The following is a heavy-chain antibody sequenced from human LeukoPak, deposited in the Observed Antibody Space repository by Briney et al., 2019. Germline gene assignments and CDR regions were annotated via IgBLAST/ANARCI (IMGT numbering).Heavy chain of an antibody. CDR3: VRDKYRFDY. J-gene: IGHJ4*02. D-gene: IGHD3-16*02. CDR1: GFTLSTYG. V-gene: IGHV3-30*03. Sequence: PGRSLRLSCAASGFTLSTYGMHWVRQAPGKGLEWVEVISDGGSNQYYADSVKGRFTISRDNSKNTLYLQMNSLRPEDTAVYYCVRDKYRFDYWGQGTLVTVSS. CDR2: ISDGGSNQ.